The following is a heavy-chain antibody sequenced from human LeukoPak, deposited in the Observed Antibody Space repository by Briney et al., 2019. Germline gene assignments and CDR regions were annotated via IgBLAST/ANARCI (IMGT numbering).Heavy chain of an antibody. Sequence: GGSLRLSCAASGFTFSSYAMHWVRQAPGKGLEWVAVISYDGCNKYYADSVKGRFTISRDNSKNTLYLQMNSLRAEDTAVYYCARPQGSYLLFDYWGQGTLVTVSS. CDR1: GFTFSSYA. CDR3: ARPQGSYLLFDY. CDR2: ISYDGCNK. J-gene: IGHJ4*02. V-gene: IGHV3-30-3*01. D-gene: IGHD1-26*01.